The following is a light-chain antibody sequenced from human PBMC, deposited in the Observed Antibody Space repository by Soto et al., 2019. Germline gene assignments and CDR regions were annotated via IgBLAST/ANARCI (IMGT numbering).Light chain of an antibody. V-gene: IGKV3D-20*02. CDR1: QSVSSSF. J-gene: IGKJ5*01. CDR3: QQRSNWPPIT. CDR2: GAS. Sequence: EIVLTQSPGTLSLSPGGRATLSCRASQSVSSSFLAWYQQKPGQAPRLLIYGASSRATGIPDRFSGSGSGRDFSLTISSLEPEDFAVYYCQQRSNWPPITFGQGTRLEIK.